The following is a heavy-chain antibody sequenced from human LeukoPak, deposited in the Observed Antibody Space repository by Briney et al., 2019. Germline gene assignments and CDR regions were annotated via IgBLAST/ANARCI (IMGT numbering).Heavy chain of an antibody. CDR2: IYSGGST. Sequence: GSLGLSCAASGFTVSSNYMSWVRQAPGKGLEWVSVIYSGGSTYYADSVKGRFTISRDNSKNTLYLQMNSLRAEDTAVYYCARVNGSSWAYKWFDPWGQGTLVTVSS. J-gene: IGHJ5*02. V-gene: IGHV3-53*01. D-gene: IGHD6-13*01. CDR1: GFTVSSNY. CDR3: ARVNGSSWAYKWFDP.